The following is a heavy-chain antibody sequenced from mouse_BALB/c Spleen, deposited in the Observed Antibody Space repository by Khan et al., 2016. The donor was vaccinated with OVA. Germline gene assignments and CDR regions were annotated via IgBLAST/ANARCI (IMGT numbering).Heavy chain of an antibody. J-gene: IGHJ4*01. CDR2: INTYTGEP. CDR3: ARVGYSGTMDY. V-gene: IGHV9-3-1*01. D-gene: IGHD2-14*01. CDR1: GYTFTTYG. Sequence: QIQLVQSGPELKKPGVTVKISCKASGYTFTTYGMNWVKQAPGKGLKWMGWINTYTGEPTYVDDFKGRFAFSLETSASTSYLQINNLKNEDTATYFCARVGYSGTMDYWGQGTSVTVSS.